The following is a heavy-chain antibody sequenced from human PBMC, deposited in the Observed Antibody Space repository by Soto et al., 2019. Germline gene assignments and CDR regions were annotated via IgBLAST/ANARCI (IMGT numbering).Heavy chain of an antibody. Sequence: PVGSLRLSCAASGFTFNIYAMTWVRQAPGKGLEWVSTTGATGRTTYYSDAVKGRFTVSRDNSKNTLDLQMSNLRAEDTAVYYCATVHNTSRSFDYWGQGTLVTVPQ. D-gene: IGHD1-20*01. J-gene: IGHJ4*02. CDR1: GFTFNIYA. V-gene: IGHV3-23*01. CDR2: TGATGRTT. CDR3: ATVHNTSRSFDY.